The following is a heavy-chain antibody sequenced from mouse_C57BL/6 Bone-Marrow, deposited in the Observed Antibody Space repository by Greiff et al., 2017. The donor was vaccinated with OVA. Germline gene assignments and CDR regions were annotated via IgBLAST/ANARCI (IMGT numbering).Heavy chain of an antibody. CDR3: ASKEPMTAVVATSIMDY. V-gene: IGHV1-9*01. CDR1: GYTFPGYW. J-gene: IGHJ4*01. CDR2: ILPGSGST. D-gene: IGHD1-1*01. Sequence: QVQLQQSGAELMKPGASVKLSCKATGYTFPGYWIEWVKQMPGHGLEWIGEILPGSGSTNYNEKFKGKATFTADTSSNTAYMQLSSLTTEESAIYYCASKEPMTAVVATSIMDYWGQGTSVTVSS.